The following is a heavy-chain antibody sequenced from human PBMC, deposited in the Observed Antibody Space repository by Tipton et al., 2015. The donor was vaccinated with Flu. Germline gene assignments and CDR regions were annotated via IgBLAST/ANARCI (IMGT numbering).Heavy chain of an antibody. CDR3: ARFAPWGSLPVIPSTPAAFVV. J-gene: IGHJ3*01. D-gene: IGHD3-16*01. Sequence: SLRLSCAASGFTFTDYYMTWIPPVPGKGLVWVSYISNSGSTIYYANSVKCRFTISRENVQNSLCLQMSSLSAEDTADYYCARFAPWGSLPVIPSTPAAFVVW. CDR1: GFTFTDYY. V-gene: IGHV3-11*04. CDR2: ISNSGSTI.